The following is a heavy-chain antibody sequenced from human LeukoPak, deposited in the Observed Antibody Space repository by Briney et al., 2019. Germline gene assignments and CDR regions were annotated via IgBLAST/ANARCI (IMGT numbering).Heavy chain of an antibody. CDR2: MNPNSGNT. Sequence: ASVKVSCKASGYTFTSYDNNWVRQATGQGLEWMGWMNPNSGNTGYAQKFQGRVTMTRNTSISTAYMELSSLRSEDTAVYYCARGVWYYDFWSGYFNPKLGWFDPWGQGTLVTVSS. CDR3: ARGVWYYDFWSGYFNPKLGWFDP. CDR1: GYTFTSYD. D-gene: IGHD3-3*01. J-gene: IGHJ5*02. V-gene: IGHV1-8*01.